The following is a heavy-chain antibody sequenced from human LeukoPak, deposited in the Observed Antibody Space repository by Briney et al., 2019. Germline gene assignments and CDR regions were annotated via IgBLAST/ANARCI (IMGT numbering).Heavy chain of an antibody. CDR2: ISAYSGHT. J-gene: IGHJ4*02. CDR1: GYTFASYG. D-gene: IGHD3-10*01. V-gene: IGHV1-18*01. Sequence: ASVKVSCKASGYTFASYGISWVRQAPGQGLERMGWISAYSGHTNYAQKFQGRFTMTTDTSTSTAYMELRSLRSDDTAVYYCARASGAGSYHGYWGQGTLVTVSS. CDR3: ARASGAGSYHGY.